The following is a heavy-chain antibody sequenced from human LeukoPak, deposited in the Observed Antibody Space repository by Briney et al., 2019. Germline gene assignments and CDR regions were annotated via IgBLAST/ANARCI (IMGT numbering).Heavy chain of an antibody. D-gene: IGHD3-9*01. J-gene: IGHJ6*03. V-gene: IGHV1-46*01. CDR3: ARDADDILTGSNYYMDV. CDR2: INPSGGST. Sequence: ASVKVSCKVSGYTLTEFSMHWVRQAPGQGLEWMGIINPSGGSTSYAQKFQGRVTMTRDMSTSTVYMELSSLRSEDTAVYYCARDADDILTGSNYYMDVWGKGTTVTVSS. CDR1: GYTLTEFS.